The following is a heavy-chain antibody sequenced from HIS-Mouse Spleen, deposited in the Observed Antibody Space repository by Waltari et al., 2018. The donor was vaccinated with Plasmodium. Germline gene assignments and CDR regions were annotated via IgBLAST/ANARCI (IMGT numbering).Heavy chain of an antibody. CDR2: IYHSGST. Sequence: QVQLQESGPGLVKPSETLSLTCTVSGYSISSGYYWGWIRQPPGKGLEWIGSIYHSGSTYYTPSRKSRVTISVDTSKNQFSLKLSSVTAADTAVYYCARAESSIAARHYYYYGMDVWGQGTTVTVSS. CDR3: ARAESSIAARHYYYYGMDV. D-gene: IGHD6-6*01. J-gene: IGHJ6*02. CDR1: GYSISSGYY. V-gene: IGHV4-38-2*02.